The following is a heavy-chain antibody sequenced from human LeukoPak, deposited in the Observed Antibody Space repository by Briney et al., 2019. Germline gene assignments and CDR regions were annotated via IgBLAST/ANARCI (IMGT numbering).Heavy chain of an antibody. D-gene: IGHD3-22*01. J-gene: IGHJ3*01. CDR3: AAYYYDSSPKAV. CDR2: ISSSGSNI. V-gene: IGHV3-48*03. CDR1: GFAFSTYE. Sequence: PGGSLRLSCAASGFAFSTYEMNWVRQAPGKGLEWVSYISSSGSNIHYADSVKGRFTTSRDNAENSLYLQMNSLRAEDTAVYYCAAYYYDSSPKAVWGQGTMVTVSS.